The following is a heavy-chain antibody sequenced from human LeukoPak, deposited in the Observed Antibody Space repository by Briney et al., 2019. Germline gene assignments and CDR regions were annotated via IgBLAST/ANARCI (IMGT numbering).Heavy chain of an antibody. V-gene: IGHV3-74*01. CDR1: GFTFSSYW. Sequence: GGSLRLSCAASGFTFSSYWMHWVRQAPVKGLVWVSRINTGGSSTSYADSVKGRFTISRDNAKNTLYLQMNSPRAEDTAVYYCARVLRSHGDLFDYWGQGTLVTVSS. J-gene: IGHJ4*02. CDR2: INTGGSST. D-gene: IGHD4-17*01. CDR3: ARVLRSHGDLFDY.